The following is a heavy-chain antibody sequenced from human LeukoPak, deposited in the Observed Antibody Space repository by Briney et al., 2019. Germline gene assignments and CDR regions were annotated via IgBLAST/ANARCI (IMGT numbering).Heavy chain of an antibody. V-gene: IGHV3-9*01. CDR2: ISWNSGSI. Sequence: GGSLRLSCAASGFTFDDYAMHWVRRAPGKGLEWVSGISWNSGSIGYADSVKGRFTISRDNAKNSLYLQMNSLRAEDTALYYCAKEEPTKINRAFDIWGQGTMVTVSS. D-gene: IGHD1-14*01. J-gene: IGHJ3*02. CDR1: GFTFDDYA. CDR3: AKEEPTKINRAFDI.